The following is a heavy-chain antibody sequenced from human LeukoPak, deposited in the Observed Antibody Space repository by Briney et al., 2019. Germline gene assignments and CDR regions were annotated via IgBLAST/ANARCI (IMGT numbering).Heavy chain of an antibody. J-gene: IGHJ6*02. D-gene: IGHD6-19*01. CDR2: IWYDGGNK. CDR1: GFTFSSYG. CDR3: ARDLGQWLTLYYYYYGMDV. Sequence: GGSLRLSCAASGFTFSSYGMHWVRQAPGKGLEWVAVIWYDGGNKYYADSVKGRFTISRDNSKNTLYLQMNSLRAEDTAVYYCARDLGQWLTLYYYYYGMDVWGQGTTVTVSS. V-gene: IGHV3-33*01.